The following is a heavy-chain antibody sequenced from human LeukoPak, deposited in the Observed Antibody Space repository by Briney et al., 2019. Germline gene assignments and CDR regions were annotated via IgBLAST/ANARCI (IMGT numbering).Heavy chain of an antibody. CDR2: INSDGSST. J-gene: IGHJ4*02. V-gene: IGHV3-74*01. CDR3: ASDTVDTALGIDY. D-gene: IGHD5-18*01. CDR1: GFILSDYN. Sequence: GRSLRLSCAASGFILSDYNMHWVRQAPGKGLVWVSCINSDGSSTAYADSVKGRFTISRDNAKNTLYLQMNSLRAEDTAVYYCASDTVDTALGIDYWGQGTLVTVSS.